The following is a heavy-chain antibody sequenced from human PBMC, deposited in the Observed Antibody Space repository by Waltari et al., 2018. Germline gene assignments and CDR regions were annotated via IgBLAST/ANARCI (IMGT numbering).Heavy chain of an antibody. D-gene: IGHD6-6*01. CDR2: VSVNGYKK. J-gene: IGHJ4*02. CDR1: GFSISAYG. CDR3: AKDRGETARSNHFDY. V-gene: IGHV3-30*18. Sequence: QVQLVESGGGVVQPGRSLRLSCAASGFSISAYGMHWVRQAPGKGLGWGALVSVNGYKKYYGYAVRGRFIISKDTSKNTVFLQMNSLRSNDTAVYFCAKDRGETARSNHFDYWGQGTLVTVSS.